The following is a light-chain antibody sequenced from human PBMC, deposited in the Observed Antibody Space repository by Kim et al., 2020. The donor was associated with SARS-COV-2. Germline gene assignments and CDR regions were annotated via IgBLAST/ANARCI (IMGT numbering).Light chain of an antibody. CDR2: AAS. J-gene: IGKJ3*01. Sequence: DIQMTQSPSSLSASVGDRVTITCRARQSISSCLNWYQQKPGKAPKLLIYAASSLQSGVPSRFSGSGSGTDFTLTLSGLKPEDFATYYFQQSYNAPFTFGPRTQVDIK. CDR1: QSISSC. V-gene: IGKV1-39*01. CDR3: QQSYNAPFT.